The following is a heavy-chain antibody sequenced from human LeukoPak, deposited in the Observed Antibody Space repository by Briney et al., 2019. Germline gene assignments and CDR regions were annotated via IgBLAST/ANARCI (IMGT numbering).Heavy chain of an antibody. D-gene: IGHD5-18*01. CDR2: IYYSGST. CDR1: GGSISSYY. Sequence: PSETLSLTCTVSGGSISSYYWSWIRQPPGKRLEWIGYIYYSGSTNYNPSLKSRVTISVDTSKNQFSLKLSSVTAADTAVYYCARSLVDTAMVDYWGQGTLVTVSS. CDR3: ARSLVDTAMVDY. J-gene: IGHJ4*02. V-gene: IGHV4-59*08.